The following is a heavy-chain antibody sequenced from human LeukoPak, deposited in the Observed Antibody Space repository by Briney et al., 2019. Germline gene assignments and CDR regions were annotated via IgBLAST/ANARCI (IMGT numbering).Heavy chain of an antibody. V-gene: IGHV4-59*11. D-gene: IGHD6-13*01. CDR2: IYNSGST. J-gene: IGHJ2*01. CDR3: ARAPITAGGNFDL. Sequence: SETLSLTCTVSGGFISGHYWTWIRQPPGKGLEWIGYIYNSGSTKYSPSLKSRVTISVDTSKNQFSLKLSSVTAADTAVYYCARAPITAGGNFDLWGRGTLVTVSS. CDR1: GGFISGHY.